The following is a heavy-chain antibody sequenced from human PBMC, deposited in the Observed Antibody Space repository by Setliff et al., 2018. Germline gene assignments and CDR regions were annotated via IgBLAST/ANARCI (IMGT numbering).Heavy chain of an antibody. CDR3: ARGSRFGTIVYKGDYYMDV. Sequence: ASVKVSCKASGYTFTNYAMTWMRQAPGQGLEYMGWINTNTGNPIYAQGFTGRFVFSWDTSVSTAYLQVSSLKSEDTAVSYCARGSRFGTIVYKGDYYMDVWGEGTTVTVSS. D-gene: IGHD3-10*01. CDR2: INTNTGNP. J-gene: IGHJ6*03. CDR1: GYTFTNYA. V-gene: IGHV7-4-1*02.